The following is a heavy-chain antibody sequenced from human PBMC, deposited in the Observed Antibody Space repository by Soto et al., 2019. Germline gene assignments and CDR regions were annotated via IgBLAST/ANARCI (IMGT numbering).Heavy chain of an antibody. Sequence: XSVKVSCKASGYTFTSYDINWVRQATGQGLEWMGWMNPSSGNTGYAQKFQGGVTMTRNTSISTAYMELSSLRSEDTAVYYCARAYYDFWSGYYRQPYYYYGMDAWGQGTTVTVSS. D-gene: IGHD3-3*01. CDR1: GYTFTSYD. CDR2: MNPSSGNT. J-gene: IGHJ6*02. V-gene: IGHV1-8*01. CDR3: ARAYYDFWSGYYRQPYYYYGMDA.